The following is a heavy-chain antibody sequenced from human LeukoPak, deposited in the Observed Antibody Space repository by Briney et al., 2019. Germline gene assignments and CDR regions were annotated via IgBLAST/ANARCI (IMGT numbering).Heavy chain of an antibody. CDR2: INHSGST. CDR3: ARGSGYSYGYDYYYYMDV. J-gene: IGHJ6*03. Sequence: SETLSLTCAVYGGSFSGYYWSWLRQPPGKGLEWIGEINHSGSTNYNPSLKSRVTISVDTSKNQFSLKLSSVTAADTAVYYCARGSGYSYGYDYYYYMDVWGKGTTVTVSS. CDR1: GGSFSGYY. V-gene: IGHV4-34*01. D-gene: IGHD5-18*01.